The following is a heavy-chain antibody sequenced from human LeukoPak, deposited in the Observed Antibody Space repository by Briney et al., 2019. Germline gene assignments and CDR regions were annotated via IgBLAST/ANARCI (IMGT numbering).Heavy chain of an antibody. J-gene: IGHJ3*02. V-gene: IGHV1-69*13. CDR1: GGTFSSYA. D-gene: IGHD2-2*01. Sequence: GASVKVSCKASGGTFSSYAISWVRQAPGQGLEWMGGIIPIFGTANYALKFQGRVTITADESTSTAYMELSSLRSEDTAVYYCARNIVVVPAAPPGAFDIWGQGTMVTVSS. CDR2: IIPIFGTA. CDR3: ARNIVVVPAAPPGAFDI.